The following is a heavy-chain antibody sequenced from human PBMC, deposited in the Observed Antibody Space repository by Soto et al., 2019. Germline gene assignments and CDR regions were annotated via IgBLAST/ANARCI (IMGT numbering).Heavy chain of an antibody. Sequence: EVQLVESGGGLVQPGGSLRLSCAASGFTFSGYNMNWVRQAPGKGLEWVSYISSSSSTIYYADSVKGRFTISRANAKNAVYLQMISRRAEDTAVYYCARSSQWLVGGLDYWGQGTLVTVSS. J-gene: IGHJ4*02. CDR1: GFTFSGYN. V-gene: IGHV3-48*01. D-gene: IGHD6-19*01. CDR3: ARSSQWLVGGLDY. CDR2: ISSSSSTI.